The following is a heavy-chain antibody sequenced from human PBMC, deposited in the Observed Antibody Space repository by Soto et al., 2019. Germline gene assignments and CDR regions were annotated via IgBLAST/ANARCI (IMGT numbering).Heavy chain of an antibody. V-gene: IGHV3-21*01. J-gene: IGHJ5*02. CDR2: ISSTGTYI. CDR1: GFAFSTYS. D-gene: IGHD4-17*01. Sequence: EVRLVESGGGLVKPGGSLRLSCAASGFAFSTYSMNWVRQAPGKGLEWVSSISSTGTYIYYADSVKGRFIISRDNAKNSLFLQMTSLRADDTAVYYCARDPDYGAYLDLKWFDPWGQGTLVTVSS. CDR3: ARDPDYGAYLDLKWFDP.